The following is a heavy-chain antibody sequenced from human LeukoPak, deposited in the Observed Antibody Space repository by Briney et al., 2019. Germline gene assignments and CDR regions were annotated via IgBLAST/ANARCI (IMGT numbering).Heavy chain of an antibody. J-gene: IGHJ4*02. CDR1: GFTFNSYA. CDR3: AKGITIFGGFDY. V-gene: IGHV3-23*01. Sequence: GGSLRLSCAASGFTFNSYAMSWVRQAPGNGLEWVSVVSGSGGSTYYADSVKGRFTISRDNSKNTLYLQMNSLRAEDTAVYYCAKGITIFGGFDYWGQGTLVAVSS. CDR2: VSGSGGST. D-gene: IGHD3-3*01.